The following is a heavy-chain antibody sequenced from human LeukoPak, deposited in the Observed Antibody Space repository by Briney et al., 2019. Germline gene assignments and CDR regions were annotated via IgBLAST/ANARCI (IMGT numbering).Heavy chain of an antibody. CDR1: GFTFSSSW. Sequence: PGGSLRLSCAASGFTFSSSWMYWVRQAPGKGLVWVSRINSDESITTYADSVKGRFTISRQNSKNTLYLQMNSLRPEDTAVYYCARVRDYYGSGSYYSKETYYGMDVWGQGTTVTVSS. CDR2: INSDESIT. V-gene: IGHV3-74*01. D-gene: IGHD3-10*01. J-gene: IGHJ6*02. CDR3: ARVRDYYGSGSYYSKETYYGMDV.